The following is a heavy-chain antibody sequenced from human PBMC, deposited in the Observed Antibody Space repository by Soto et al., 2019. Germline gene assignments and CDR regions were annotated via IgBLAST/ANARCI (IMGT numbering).Heavy chain of an antibody. CDR1: GDSIGTYN. D-gene: IGHD1-26*01. CDR3: VRQGIGALPGLVDV. V-gene: IGHV4-59*08. J-gene: IGHJ6*02. CDR2: IYSNGGT. Sequence: QVQLQASGPGLVKPSDTLSLTCTVSGDSIGTYNWGWIRQPPGKRLGWIGYIYSNGGTSYNPALKSRVTISADPCTKQFSLRMSSVTAADTAVYYCVRQGIGALPGLVDVWGQGTTVTVSS.